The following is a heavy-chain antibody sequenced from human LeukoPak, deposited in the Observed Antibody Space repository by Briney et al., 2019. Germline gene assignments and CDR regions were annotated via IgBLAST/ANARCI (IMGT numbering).Heavy chain of an antibody. CDR3: AIYSYGYGYFQH. Sequence: PGGSLRLSCAASGFTFSSYWMNWVRQAPGKGLEWVSVIYSGGSTYYADSVKGRFTISRDNSKNTLYLQMNSLRAEDTAVYYCAIYSYGYGYFQHWGQGTLVTVSS. D-gene: IGHD5-18*01. CDR1: GFTFSSYW. J-gene: IGHJ1*01. CDR2: IYSGGST. V-gene: IGHV3-53*01.